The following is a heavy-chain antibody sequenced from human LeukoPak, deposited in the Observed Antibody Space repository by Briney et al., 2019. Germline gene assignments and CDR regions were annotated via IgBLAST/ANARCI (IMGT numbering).Heavy chain of an antibody. Sequence: ASVKVSCKASGYTFTSYGISWVRQAPGQGLEWMGWISAYNGNTNYAQKLQGRVTMTTDTSTSTAYMELRSLRSDDTAVYYCARVGGSTYYYDSSGYYGNAFDIWGQGTMVTVSS. J-gene: IGHJ3*02. CDR3: ARVGGSTYYYDSSGYYGNAFDI. CDR2: ISAYNGNT. V-gene: IGHV1-18*01. D-gene: IGHD3-22*01. CDR1: GYTFTSYG.